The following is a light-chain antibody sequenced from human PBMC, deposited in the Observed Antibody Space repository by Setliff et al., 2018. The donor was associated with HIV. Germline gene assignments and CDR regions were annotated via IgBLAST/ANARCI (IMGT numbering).Light chain of an antibody. CDR1: TSNIGSNY. J-gene: IGLJ1*01. Sequence: QSALTQSPSASGTPGQSVTISCSGGTSNIGSNYVYWYQQLPGTAPKALIYRNNERPSGVPDRFSGSKSGTSASLAISGLQSEDEAEYYCASWDVGLNAFYVFGTGTKVTVL. V-gene: IGLV1-47*01. CDR3: ASWDVGLNAFYV. CDR2: RNN.